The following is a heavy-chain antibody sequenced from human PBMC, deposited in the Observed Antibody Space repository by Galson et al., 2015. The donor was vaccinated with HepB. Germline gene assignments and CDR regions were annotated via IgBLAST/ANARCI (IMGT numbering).Heavy chain of an antibody. CDR1: GFTFSSYA. CDR2: ISGSGGST. J-gene: IGHJ4*02. D-gene: IGHD1-1*01. Sequence: SLRLSCAASGFTFSSYAMSWVRQARGKGLKWVSAISGSGGSTYYADSVKGRFTISRDNSKNMLYLQMNSLRAEDTAVYYCAKAPVGSSYGTTHFDYWGQGTLVAVSS. CDR3: AKAPVGSSYGTTHFDY. V-gene: IGHV3-23*01.